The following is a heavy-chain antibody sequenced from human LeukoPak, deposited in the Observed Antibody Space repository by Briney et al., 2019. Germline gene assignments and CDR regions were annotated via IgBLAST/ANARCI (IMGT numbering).Heavy chain of an antibody. CDR2: ISDYNGNR. Sequence: SVTVSHKTSVYRFTGQYLHWVRQAPAQGLEWMGWISDYNGNRNNAQKRQGRVTIATDTSTSTACRELRSLGSADAAVYDCARASPANIVEVVAAPPDYFDYWGRGTLVTVSS. J-gene: IGHJ4*02. CDR1: VYRFTGQY. CDR3: ARASPANIVEVVAAPPDYFDY. D-gene: IGHD2-15*01. V-gene: IGHV1-18*01.